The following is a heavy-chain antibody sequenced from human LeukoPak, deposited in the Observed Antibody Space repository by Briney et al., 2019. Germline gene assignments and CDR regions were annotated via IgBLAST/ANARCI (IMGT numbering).Heavy chain of an antibody. D-gene: IGHD6-13*01. V-gene: IGHV3-48*04. J-gene: IGHJ4*02. CDR2: ISSSSSTI. Sequence: GGSQRLSCAASGFTFSSYSMNWVRQAPGKGLEWVSYISSSSSTIYYADSVKGRFTISRDNAKNSLYLQMNSLRAEDTAVYYCAREAWPLGYSSSWAFDYWGQGTLVTVSS. CDR1: GFTFSSYS. CDR3: AREAWPLGYSSSWAFDY.